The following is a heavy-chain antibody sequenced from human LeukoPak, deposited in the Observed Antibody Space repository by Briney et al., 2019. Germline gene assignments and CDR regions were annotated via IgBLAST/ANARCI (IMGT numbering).Heavy chain of an antibody. J-gene: IGHJ4*02. V-gene: IGHV3-23*01. CDR1: GFTFSCYA. CDR2: LSGSGDNN. D-gene: IGHD6-13*01. CDR3: VKHSNMYSSSLLHY. Sequence: PGGSLTLPCAGSGFTFSCYAMTWERQAPGKGREWVLTLSGSGDNNYYANSVKGRFTISRDNSKNTLYLPMNSLRAEDTAVYYCVKHSNMYSSSLLHYWGQGTLVTVSS.